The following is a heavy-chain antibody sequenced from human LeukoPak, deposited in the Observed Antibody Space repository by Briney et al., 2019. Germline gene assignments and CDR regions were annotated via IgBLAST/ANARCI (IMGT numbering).Heavy chain of an antibody. V-gene: IGHV1-8*02. Sequence: ASVKVSCKASGYIFIGYYIHWERQAPGQGLEWMGWMNPNSGNTGYAQTFQGRVTMTRDTSMSTAYMDLSSLRSDDTAGYYCAREVTRGVYDYWGQGTLVTVSS. J-gene: IGHJ4*02. D-gene: IGHD3-10*01. CDR2: MNPNSGNT. CDR3: AREVTRGVYDY. CDR1: GYIFIGYY.